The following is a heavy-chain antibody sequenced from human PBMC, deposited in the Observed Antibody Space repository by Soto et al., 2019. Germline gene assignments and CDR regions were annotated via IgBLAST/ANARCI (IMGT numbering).Heavy chain of an antibody. D-gene: IGHD7-27*01. CDR1: GYSFTTYG. J-gene: IGHJ6*02. CDR2: IAAYNGDT. Sequence: ASVKVSCKTSGYSFTTYGISWVRQAPGQGLEWMGWIAAYNGDTKYAQNLQGRVTMTTDTSTTTAYMELGRLRSDDTAMYYCARAGDPPHYGMDVWGQGTTVTVSS. CDR3: ARAGDPPHYGMDV. V-gene: IGHV1-18*01.